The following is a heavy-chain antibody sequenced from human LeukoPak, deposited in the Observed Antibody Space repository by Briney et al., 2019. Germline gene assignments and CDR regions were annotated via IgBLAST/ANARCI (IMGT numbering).Heavy chain of an antibody. CDR3: ARGSRGIYYYYMDV. Sequence: SVKVSCKASGGTFSSYAISWVRQVPGQGLEWMGGIIPIFGTANYAQKFQGRVTITTGESTSTAYMELSSLRSEDTAVYYCARGSRGIYYYYMDVWGKGTTVTVSS. CDR1: GGTFSSYA. CDR2: IIPIFGTA. V-gene: IGHV1-69*05. D-gene: IGHD6-13*01. J-gene: IGHJ6*03.